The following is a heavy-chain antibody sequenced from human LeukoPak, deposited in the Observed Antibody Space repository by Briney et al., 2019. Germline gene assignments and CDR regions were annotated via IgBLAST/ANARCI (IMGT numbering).Heavy chain of an antibody. CDR1: GGSISSSSHY. D-gene: IGHD3-16*01. CDR2: ISYDWTT. V-gene: IGHV4-39*07. CDR3: ARDNSITFGALTFFDY. J-gene: IGHJ4*02. Sequence: PSETLSLTCTVSGGSISSSSHYWGWIRQPPGKGLEWIASISYDWTTYYNPSLKSRVTISVDTSKNQFSLKLSSVTAADTAVYYCARDNSITFGALTFFDYWGQGTLVTVSS.